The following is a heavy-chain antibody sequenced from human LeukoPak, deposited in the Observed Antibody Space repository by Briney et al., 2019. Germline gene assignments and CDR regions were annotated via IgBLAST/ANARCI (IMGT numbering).Heavy chain of an antibody. CDR2: ISGNSGNT. J-gene: IGHJ4*02. CDR1: GFTFSSYA. Sequence: GGSLRLSCAASGFTFSSYAMSWVRQAPGMGLEWVSAISGNSGNTHYADSVKGRFTISRDNSKNTLYLQMNSLRAEDTAIYYCATPARVGAVDYWGQGTLVTVSS. CDR3: ATPARVGAVDY. V-gene: IGHV3-23*01. D-gene: IGHD6-13*01.